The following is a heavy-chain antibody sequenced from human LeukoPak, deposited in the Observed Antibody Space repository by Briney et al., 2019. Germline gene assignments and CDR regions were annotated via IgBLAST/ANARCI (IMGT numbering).Heavy chain of an antibody. CDR2: IYTSGST. CDR1: GGPISSYY. Sequence: SETLSLTCTVSGGPISSYYWSWIRQPAGKGLEWIGRIYTSGSTNYNPSLKSRVTMSVGTSRNQFSLKLSSVAAADTAVYYCASSQDTSGYFAFDVWGQGTLVTVSS. CDR3: ASSQDTSGYFAFDV. V-gene: IGHV4-4*07. J-gene: IGHJ3*01. D-gene: IGHD3-22*01.